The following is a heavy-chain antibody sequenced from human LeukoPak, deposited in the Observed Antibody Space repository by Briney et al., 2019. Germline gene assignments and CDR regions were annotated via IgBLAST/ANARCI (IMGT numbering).Heavy chain of an antibody. CDR3: AGEGEYGDSYS. V-gene: IGHV4-30-2*01. Sequence: PSQTLSLTCAVSDDSISSGAFYWNWIRQAPGKGPEWIGNIYRGRTRFNPSLTSRVTISLDMSKSQVSLNLTSVTAADTAIYYCAGEGEYGDSYSWGQGTLVAVSA. D-gene: IGHD2-21*02. CDR2: IYRGRT. CDR1: DDSISSGAFY. J-gene: IGHJ5*02.